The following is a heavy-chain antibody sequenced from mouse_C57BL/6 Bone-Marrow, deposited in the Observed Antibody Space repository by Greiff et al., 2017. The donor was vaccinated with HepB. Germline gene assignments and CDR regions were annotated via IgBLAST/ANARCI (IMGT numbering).Heavy chain of an antibody. D-gene: IGHD1-1*01. V-gene: IGHV1-61*01. Sequence: VQLQQPGAELVRPGSSVKLSCKASGYTFTSYWMDWVKQRPGQGLEWIGNIYPSDSETHYNQKFKDKATLTVDKSSSTAYMQLSSLTSEDSAVYYCARYGAYYYGSSYAMDYWGQGTSVTVSS. CDR2: IYPSDSET. J-gene: IGHJ4*01. CDR3: ARYGAYYYGSSYAMDY. CDR1: GYTFTSYW.